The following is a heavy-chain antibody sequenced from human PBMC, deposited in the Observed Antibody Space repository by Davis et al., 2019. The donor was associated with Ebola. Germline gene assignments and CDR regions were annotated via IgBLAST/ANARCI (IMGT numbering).Heavy chain of an antibody. J-gene: IGHJ3*02. D-gene: IGHD5-18*01. CDR1: GFTFNTYA. V-gene: IGHV3-23*01. CDR3: ARPYMAFDI. Sequence: GESLKISCAASGFTFNTYAMSWXRQARGKGVEWVSSISGNGDSTYYADSVKGRFTISRDNSKNTLYLQMNSLRAEDTAVYYCARPYMAFDIWGQGTMVTVSS. CDR2: ISGNGDST.